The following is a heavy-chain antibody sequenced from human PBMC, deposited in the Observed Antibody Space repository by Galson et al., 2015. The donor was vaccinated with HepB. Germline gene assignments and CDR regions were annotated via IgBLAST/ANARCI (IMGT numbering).Heavy chain of an antibody. D-gene: IGHD5-18*01. CDR3: ARSSGYSYGYDFDY. Sequence: SLRLSCAASGFTFSSYEMNWVRQAPGKGLEWVSYISSSGSTIYYADSVKGRFTISRDNAKNSLYLQMNSLRAEDTAVYYCARSSGYSYGYDFDYWGQGTLVTVSS. V-gene: IGHV3-48*03. CDR1: GFTFSSYE. CDR2: ISSSGSTI. J-gene: IGHJ4*02.